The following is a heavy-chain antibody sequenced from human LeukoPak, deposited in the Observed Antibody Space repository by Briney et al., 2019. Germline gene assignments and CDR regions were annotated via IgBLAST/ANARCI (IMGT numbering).Heavy chain of an antibody. CDR2: INPNSGGT. CDR3: ARDRTRTGYSSGWYRDY. D-gene: IGHD6-19*01. Sequence: ASVKVSCKASGYTFTGYYMHWVRQAPGQGLEWMGWINPNSGGTNYAQKFQGRVTKTRDTSISTAHMELSRLRSDDTAVYYCARDRTRTGYSSGWYRDYWGQGTLVTVSS. CDR1: GYTFTGYY. J-gene: IGHJ4*02. V-gene: IGHV1-2*02.